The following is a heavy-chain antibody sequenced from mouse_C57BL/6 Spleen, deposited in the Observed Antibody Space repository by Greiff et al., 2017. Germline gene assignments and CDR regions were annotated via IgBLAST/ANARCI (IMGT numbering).Heavy chain of an antibody. Sequence: VQRVESGPELVKPGASVKISCKASGYAFSSSWMNWVKQRPGKGLEWIGRIYPGDGDTNYNGKFKGKATLTADKSSSTAYMQLSSLTSEDSAVYFCASSPYWYFDVWGTGTTVTVSS. J-gene: IGHJ1*03. CDR1: GYAFSSSW. CDR2: IYPGDGDT. V-gene: IGHV1-82*01. CDR3: ASSPYWYFDV. D-gene: IGHD6-1*01.